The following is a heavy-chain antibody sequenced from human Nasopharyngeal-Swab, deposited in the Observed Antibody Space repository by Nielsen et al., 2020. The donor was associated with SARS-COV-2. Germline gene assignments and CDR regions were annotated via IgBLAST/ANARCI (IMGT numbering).Heavy chain of an antibody. J-gene: IGHJ4*02. Sequence: GGSLRFSCAASGFTFSTYWMHWVRQAPGKGLVWVSRINSDGSSTNYADSVKGRFTISRDNAKNTLCLQMNSLRAEDTAVYYCAAAAKGYWGQGTLVTVSS. V-gene: IGHV3-74*01. CDR2: INSDGSST. D-gene: IGHD2-2*01. CDR1: GFTFSTYW. CDR3: AAAAKGY.